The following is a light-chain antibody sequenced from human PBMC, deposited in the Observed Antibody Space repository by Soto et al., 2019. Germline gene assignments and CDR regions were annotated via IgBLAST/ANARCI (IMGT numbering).Light chain of an antibody. J-gene: IGLJ1*01. CDR2: EVT. CDR3: SSYRSGGTFV. Sequence: QSALTQPASVSGSPGQSITISCTGTSTDIGAYNYVSWYQQHPGKAPKLLIYEVTNRPSGVSNRFSGSKSGNTASLTISGLQAEDEADYYCSSYRSGGTFVFGSGTKLTVL. V-gene: IGLV2-14*01. CDR1: STDIGAYNY.